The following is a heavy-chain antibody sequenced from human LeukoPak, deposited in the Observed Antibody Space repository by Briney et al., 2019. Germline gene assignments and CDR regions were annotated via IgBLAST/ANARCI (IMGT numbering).Heavy chain of an antibody. CDR1: GDSVSSNSAA. V-gene: IGHV6-1*01. J-gene: IGHJ6*02. Sequence: SQTLSLTCAISGDSVSSNSAAWNWIRQSPSRGLEWLGRTYYRSKWYNDYAVSVKSRITINPDTSKNQFSLQLNSVTPEDTAVYYCAKEGSSSSYYYYYGMDVWGQGTTVTVSS. D-gene: IGHD6-6*01. CDR3: AKEGSSSSYYYYYGMDV. CDR2: TYYRSKWYN.